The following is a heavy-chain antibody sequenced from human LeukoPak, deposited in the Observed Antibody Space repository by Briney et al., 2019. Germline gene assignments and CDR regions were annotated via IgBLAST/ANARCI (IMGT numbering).Heavy chain of an antibody. J-gene: IGHJ4*02. CDR1: GGSISSYH. Sequence: PSETLSLTCTVSGGSISSYHWSWIRQPAGKGLEWIGQIHTRGSTNYNPPLKSRVTVSIDTPENQLSLTIRSVTAADTAIYYCARRQISSGWSFDYWGQGTLVTVSS. CDR3: ARRQISSGWSFDY. CDR2: IHTRGST. D-gene: IGHD6-19*01. V-gene: IGHV4-4*07.